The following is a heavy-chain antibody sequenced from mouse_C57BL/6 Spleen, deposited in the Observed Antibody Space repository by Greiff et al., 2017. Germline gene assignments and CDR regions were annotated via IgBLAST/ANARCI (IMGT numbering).Heavy chain of an antibody. J-gene: IGHJ4*01. CDR3: ARREGYLYAMDY. Sequence: LVESGAELVRPGASVKLSCKASGYTFTDYYINWVKQRPGQGLEWIARIYPGSGNTYYNEKFKGKATLTAEKSSSTAYMQLSSLTSEDSAVYFCARREGYLYAMDYWGQGTSVTVSS. D-gene: IGHD2-2*01. V-gene: IGHV1-76*01. CDR2: IYPGSGNT. CDR1: GYTFTDYY.